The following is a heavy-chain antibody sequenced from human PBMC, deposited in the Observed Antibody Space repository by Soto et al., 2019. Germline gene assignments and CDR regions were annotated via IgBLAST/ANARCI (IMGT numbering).Heavy chain of an antibody. CDR3: AKDLAHSSSWWTQSWMDY. Sequence: GGSLRLSCAASGFTFSSYGMHWVRQAPGKGLEWVAVISYDGSNKYYADSVKGRFTISRDNSKNTLYLQMNSLRAEDTAVYYCAKDLAHSSSWWTQSWMDYWGQGTLVTVSS. CDR2: ISYDGSNK. CDR1: GFTFSSYG. J-gene: IGHJ4*02. V-gene: IGHV3-30*18. D-gene: IGHD6-13*01.